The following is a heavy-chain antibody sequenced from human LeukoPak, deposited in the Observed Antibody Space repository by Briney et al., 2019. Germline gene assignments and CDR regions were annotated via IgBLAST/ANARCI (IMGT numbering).Heavy chain of an antibody. Sequence: SVKVSCKASGGTFSSYAISWVRQAPGQGLEWMGGIIPIFGTANYAQKFQGRVTITADESTSTAYMELSSLRSEDTAVYYCARVIRERYYDFWSGYYYCFDYWGQGTLVTVSS. CDR2: IIPIFGTA. J-gene: IGHJ4*02. CDR3: ARVIRERYYDFWSGYYYCFDY. V-gene: IGHV1-69*13. CDR1: GGTFSSYA. D-gene: IGHD3-3*01.